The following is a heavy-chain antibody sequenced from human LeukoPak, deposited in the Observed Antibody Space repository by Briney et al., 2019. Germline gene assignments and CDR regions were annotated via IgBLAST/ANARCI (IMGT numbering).Heavy chain of an antibody. V-gene: IGHV4-4*07. CDR1: GGSISSYY. Sequence: PSETLSLTCTVSGGSISSYYWSWIRQPAGKGLEWIGRIDTSGNTNYKPSLKSRVTMSVDTSKKQFSLKLSSVTAADAAVYYCARVSSSWYQDWYFDLWGRGTLVTVSS. CDR2: IDTSGNT. D-gene: IGHD6-13*01. CDR3: ARVSSSWYQDWYFDL. J-gene: IGHJ2*01.